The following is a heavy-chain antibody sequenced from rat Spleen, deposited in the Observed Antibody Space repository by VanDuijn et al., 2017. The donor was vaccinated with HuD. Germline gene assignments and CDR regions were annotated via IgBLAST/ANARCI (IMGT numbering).Heavy chain of an antibody. V-gene: IGHV5-20*01. CDR3: ARLGGLRNWFAY. CDR2: ISYDGGST. D-gene: IGHD4-3*01. Sequence: EVQLVESDGGLVQPGRSLKLSCAASGFTFSDYYMAWVRQAPTKGLEWVASISYDGGSTYYRDSVKGRFTISRDDEESTLYLQMDSLRSEDTATYFCARLGGLRNWFAYWGQGTLVTVSS. J-gene: IGHJ3*01. CDR1: GFTFSDYY.